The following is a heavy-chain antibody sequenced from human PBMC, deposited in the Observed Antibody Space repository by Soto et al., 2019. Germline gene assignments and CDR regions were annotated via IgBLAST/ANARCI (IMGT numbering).Heavy chain of an antibody. Sequence: GGSLRLSFAASGFTFNNFAMHWVRQAPGKGLEWVAFISYDGTYKYYADSVRGRFTVYRDNSKSTLFLQMNSLKFEDTAVYVCANEVDVAFSSLQYGMDVWGQGTTVTVSS. J-gene: IGHJ6*02. CDR3: ANEVDVAFSSLQYGMDV. V-gene: IGHV3-30*14. CDR1: GFTFNNFA. D-gene: IGHD5-12*01. CDR2: ISYDGTYK.